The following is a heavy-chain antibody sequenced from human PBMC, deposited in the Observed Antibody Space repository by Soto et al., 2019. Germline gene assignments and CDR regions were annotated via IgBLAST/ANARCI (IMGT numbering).Heavy chain of an antibody. CDR3: AKDNCSGGSCYSRYFQH. V-gene: IGHV3-9*01. J-gene: IGHJ1*01. CDR2: ISWNSGSI. CDR1: GFTFDDYA. D-gene: IGHD2-15*01. Sequence: GGSLRLSCAASGFTFDDYAMHWVRQAPGKGLEWVSGISWNSGSIGYADSVKGRFTISRDNAKNSLYLQMNSLRAEDTALYYCAKDNCSGGSCYSRYFQHWGQGTLVTVSS.